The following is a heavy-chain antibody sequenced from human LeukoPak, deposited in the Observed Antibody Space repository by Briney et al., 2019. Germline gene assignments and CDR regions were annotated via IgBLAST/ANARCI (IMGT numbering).Heavy chain of an antibody. CDR3: ARYGGNWSRDY. J-gene: IGHJ4*02. CDR1: GGSLSGYY. D-gene: IGHD4-23*01. Sequence: SETLSLTCGVYGGSLSGYYWSWIRQPPGKGLEWIGEINHSGSTNYNPSLKSRVTISVDTSKNQFSLKLSSVTAADTAVYYCARYGGNWSRDYWGQGTLVTVSS. CDR2: INHSGST. V-gene: IGHV4-34*01.